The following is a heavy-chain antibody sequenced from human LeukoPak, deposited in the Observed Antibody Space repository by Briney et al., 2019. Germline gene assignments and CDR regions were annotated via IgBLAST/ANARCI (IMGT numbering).Heavy chain of an antibody. CDR3: ARARVTAIPQVYYYYYYMDV. CDR1: GYAFTSYG. CDR2: ISAYNGNT. Sequence: ASVKVSCKASGYAFTSYGISWVRQAPGQGLEWMGWISAYNGNTNYAQKLQGRVTMTTDTSTSTAYMELRSLRSDDTAVYYCARARVTAIPQVYYYYYYMDVWGKGTTVTVSS. V-gene: IGHV1-18*01. D-gene: IGHD2-21*02. J-gene: IGHJ6*03.